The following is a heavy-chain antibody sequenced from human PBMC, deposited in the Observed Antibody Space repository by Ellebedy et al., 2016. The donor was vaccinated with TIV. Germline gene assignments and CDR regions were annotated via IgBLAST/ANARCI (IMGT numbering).Heavy chain of an antibody. V-gene: IGHV3-48*01. CDR2: ISSSSSTI. Sequence: GESLKISCAASGFTFSSYSMNWVRQAPGKGLEWLSYISSSSSTIFYADSVKGRFTISRDNAKNSLYLQMKSLRAEDTAVYYCARDRSEQWLVLVSYYYYGMDVWGQGTTVTVSS. D-gene: IGHD6-19*01. CDR3: ARDRSEQWLVLVSYYYYGMDV. CDR1: GFTFSSYS. J-gene: IGHJ6*02.